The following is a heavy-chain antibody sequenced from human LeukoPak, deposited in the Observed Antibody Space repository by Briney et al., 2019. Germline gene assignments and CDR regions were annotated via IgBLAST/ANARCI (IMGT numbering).Heavy chain of an antibody. V-gene: IGHV3-30*02. CDR1: GFTFSSYG. CDR2: IRYDGSNK. CDR3: ARVLHKRNYDSGVYYGY. J-gene: IGHJ4*02. Sequence: PGGSLRLSCAASGFTFSSYGMHWVRQAPGKGLEWVAFIRYDGSNKYYADSVKGRFTISRDNAKSSLYLQMNSLRAEDTAVYYCARVLHKRNYDSGVYYGYWGQGTLVTVSS. D-gene: IGHD3-22*01.